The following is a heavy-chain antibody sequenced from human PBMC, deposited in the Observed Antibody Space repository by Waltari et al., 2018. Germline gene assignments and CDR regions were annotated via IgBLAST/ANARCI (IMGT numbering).Heavy chain of an antibody. J-gene: IGHJ4*02. D-gene: IGHD3-16*01. V-gene: IGHV4-38-2*01. Sequence: QVQLQESGPGLVKPSETLSLTCAVSGYSISSGYYWGWIRQPPGKGLEWIGNIYHSGSTYCNPSLKSRVTRSVDTSKNQFSLKLSSVTAADTAVYYCARHVYTTLDYWGQGTLVTVSS. CDR1: GYSISSGYY. CDR3: ARHVYTTLDY. CDR2: IYHSGST.